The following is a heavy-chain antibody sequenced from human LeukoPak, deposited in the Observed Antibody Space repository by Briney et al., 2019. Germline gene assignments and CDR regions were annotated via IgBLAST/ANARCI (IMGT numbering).Heavy chain of an antibody. J-gene: IGHJ4*02. CDR3: ARGGLHSYSKEFDY. CDR1: GYTFTSYG. CDR2: ISAYNGNT. D-gene: IGHD4-11*01. V-gene: IGHV1-18*01. Sequence: GASVKVSCKASGYTFTSYGISWVRQAPGQGLEWMGWISAYNGNTNYAQKFQGRVTMTRDTSTSTVYMELSSLRSEDTAVYYCARGGLHSYSKEFDYWGQGTLVTVSS.